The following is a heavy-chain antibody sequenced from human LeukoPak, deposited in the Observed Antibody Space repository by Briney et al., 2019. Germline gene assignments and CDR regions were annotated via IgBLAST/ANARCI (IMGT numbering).Heavy chain of an antibody. D-gene: IGHD6-13*01. V-gene: IGHV1-8*01. CDR1: GYTFTSYD. J-gene: IGHJ3*02. Sequence: ASVKVSCKASGYTFTSYDINWVRQATGQGLEWMGWMNPNSGNTGYAQKFRGRVTMTRNTSISTAYMELSSLRSEDTAVYYCARGWRIADAFDIWGQGTMVTVSS. CDR3: ARGWRIADAFDI. CDR2: MNPNSGNT.